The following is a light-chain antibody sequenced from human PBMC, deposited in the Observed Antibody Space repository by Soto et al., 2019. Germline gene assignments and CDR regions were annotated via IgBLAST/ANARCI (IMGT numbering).Light chain of an antibody. CDR2: AAS. Sequence: DIQMTQSPSSLSASVGDRVTITCRASQSISTYLIWFQQKPGKAPDLLIYAASSLQSGVPSRFSGGGSGTDFTLSISSLQPEDFATYYCQQTYSAPNTFGQGTTLEIK. CDR3: QQTYSAPNT. V-gene: IGKV1-39*01. J-gene: IGKJ2*01. CDR1: QSISTY.